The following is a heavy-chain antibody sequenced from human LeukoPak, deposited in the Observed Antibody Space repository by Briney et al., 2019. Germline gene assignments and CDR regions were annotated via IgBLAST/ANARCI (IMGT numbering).Heavy chain of an antibody. CDR2: ITPNADRT. V-gene: IGHV3-23*01. CDR3: AIMHGYYDGSGYWVQ. Sequence: GGSLRLSCAASGFTFGSYGMSWVRQAPGKGLEWVSFITPNADRTSYAGSVEGRFTISRDNPRNTLYMQMNSLRDEDTALYYCAIMHGYYDGSGYWVQWGQGTLVTVSS. D-gene: IGHD3-22*01. CDR1: GFTFGSYG. J-gene: IGHJ1*01.